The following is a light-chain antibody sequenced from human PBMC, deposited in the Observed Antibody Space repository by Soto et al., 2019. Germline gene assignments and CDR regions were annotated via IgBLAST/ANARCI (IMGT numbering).Light chain of an antibody. Sequence: QSVLTQPPSVSGAPGQRVTISCTGSSSNIGAGYDVHWYQQLPGTAPKLLIYGNTNRPSGVPDRFSGSKSGPSASLAITGLQAEDEADYYCQSYDSSLSGSGLVSGNGTKVTVL. CDR1: SSNIGAGYD. J-gene: IGLJ1*01. CDR2: GNT. V-gene: IGLV1-40*01. CDR3: QSYDSSLSGSGLV.